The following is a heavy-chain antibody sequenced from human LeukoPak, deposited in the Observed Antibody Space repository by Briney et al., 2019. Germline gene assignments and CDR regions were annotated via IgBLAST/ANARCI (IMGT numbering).Heavy chain of an antibody. CDR3: AKGSRPGSSGYPNLDS. J-gene: IGHJ4*02. Sequence: GSLTLSCAASGFTVSNNYMNWVRRAPGKGLEWVSLIYGGGSTSYADSVKGRFTISRDTSKNTLYLQMNSLRVEDTAVYYCAKGSRPGSSGYPNLDSWGQGTLVTVSA. CDR1: GFTVSNNY. D-gene: IGHD3-22*01. V-gene: IGHV3-53*01. CDR2: IYGGGST.